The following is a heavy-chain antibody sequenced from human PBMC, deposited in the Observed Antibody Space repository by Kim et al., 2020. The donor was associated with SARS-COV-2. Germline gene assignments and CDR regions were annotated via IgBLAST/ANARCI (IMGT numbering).Heavy chain of an antibody. CDR1: GYTFTSYD. Sequence: ASVKLSCKASGYTFTSYDINWVRQATGQGLEWMGWMNPNSGNTGYAQKFQGRVTMTRNTSISTAYMELSSLRSEDTGVYYCARGQVRPYDSPPRYWGQGTLVTVSS. CDR2: MNPNSGNT. V-gene: IGHV1-8*01. D-gene: IGHD3-22*01. J-gene: IGHJ4*02. CDR3: ARGQVRPYDSPPRY.